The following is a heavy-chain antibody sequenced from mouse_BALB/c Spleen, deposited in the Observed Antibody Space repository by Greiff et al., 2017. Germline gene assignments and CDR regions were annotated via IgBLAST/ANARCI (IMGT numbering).Heavy chain of an antibody. CDR3: ARGGMITTGFAY. Sequence: QVQLQQSAAELARPGASVKMSCKASGYTFTSYTMHWVKQRPGQGLEWIGYINPSSGYTEYNQKFKDKTTLTPDKSSSTAYMQLSSLTSEDSAVYYCARGGMITTGFAYWGQGTLVTVSA. V-gene: IGHV1-4*02. CDR1: GYTFTSYT. J-gene: IGHJ3*01. D-gene: IGHD2-4*01. CDR2: INPSSGYT.